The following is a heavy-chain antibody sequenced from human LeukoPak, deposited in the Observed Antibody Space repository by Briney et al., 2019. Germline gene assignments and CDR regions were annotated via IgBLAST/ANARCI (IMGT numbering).Heavy chain of an antibody. CDR1: GFTVSTYE. V-gene: IGHV3-48*03. CDR3: ARRFDS. Sequence: GGSLRLSCAASGFTVSTYEMNWVRQAPGKGLEWVSYISSSGSTTYYADSVKGRFTISKDNAKNSLSLQRNSLRAEDTALYYCARRFDSWGQGTLVNVSS. CDR2: ISSSGSTT. J-gene: IGHJ4*02.